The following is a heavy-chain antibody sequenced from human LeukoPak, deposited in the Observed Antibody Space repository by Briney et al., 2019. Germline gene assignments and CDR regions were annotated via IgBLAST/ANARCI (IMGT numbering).Heavy chain of an antibody. CDR2: VSGGGDIT. CDR1: GFTFSNYE. Sequence: GGSLRLSCAASGFTFSNYEMIWVRQAPGKGLEWISYVSGGGDITDYADSVKGRFTISRDNAKNLLYLQMNSLGVDDTAFYYCARDRITVTGAYNWFDPWGQGTLVTVSS. V-gene: IGHV3-48*03. D-gene: IGHD6-19*01. CDR3: ARDRITVTGAYNWFDP. J-gene: IGHJ5*02.